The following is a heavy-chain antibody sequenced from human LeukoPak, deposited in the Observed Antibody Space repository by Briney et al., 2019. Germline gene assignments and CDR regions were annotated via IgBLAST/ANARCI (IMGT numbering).Heavy chain of an antibody. V-gene: IGHV4-31*03. Sequence: SETLSLTRTVSGGSISSGGYYWSWIRQHPGKGLEWIGYIYYSGSTYYNPSLKSRVTISVDTSKNQFSLKLSSVTAADTAVYYCARVSTYYYDSSGYYPIDYWGQGTLVTVSS. CDR1: GGSISSGGYY. D-gene: IGHD3-22*01. CDR3: ARVSTYYYDSSGYYPIDY. CDR2: IYYSGST. J-gene: IGHJ4*02.